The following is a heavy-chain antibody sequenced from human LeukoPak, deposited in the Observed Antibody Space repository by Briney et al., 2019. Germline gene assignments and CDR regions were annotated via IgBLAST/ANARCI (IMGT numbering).Heavy chain of an antibody. CDR2: IYTSGST. D-gene: IGHD6-19*01. CDR3: ARVRSSGWRLDAFDI. Sequence: SETLSLTCTVAGGSISSYYWSWIRQPAGKGLEWIGRIYTSGSTKYNPSLKSRVTMSVDTSKNQFSLKLSSVTAADTAVYYCARVRSSGWRLDAFDIWGQGTMVTVSS. V-gene: IGHV4-4*07. CDR1: GGSISSYY. J-gene: IGHJ3*02.